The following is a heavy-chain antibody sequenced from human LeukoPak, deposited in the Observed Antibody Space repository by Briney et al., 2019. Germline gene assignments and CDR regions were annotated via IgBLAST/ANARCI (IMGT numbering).Heavy chain of an antibody. V-gene: IGHV3-23*01. CDR2: ISGSGDST. CDR1: GFPFSSYW. CDR3: AKTRPLDSSSWSHGDY. D-gene: IGHD6-13*01. Sequence: GGSLRLSCVASGFPFSSYWMTWVRQAPGKGLEWVSAISGSGDSTYYGDSVKGRFTISRDNSKNTLYLQMNSLRAEDTAVYYCAKTRPLDSSSWSHGDYWGQGTLVTVSS. J-gene: IGHJ4*02.